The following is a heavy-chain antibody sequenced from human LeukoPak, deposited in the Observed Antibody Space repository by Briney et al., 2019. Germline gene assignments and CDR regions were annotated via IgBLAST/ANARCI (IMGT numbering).Heavy chain of an antibody. D-gene: IGHD3-16*01. J-gene: IGHJ4*02. Sequence: GGSLRLSCAASGFTFSTYWMSWFRQAPGKGLEWLGNIKEDGTEKYYLDSVRGRFTLSRDNAKNSLYLQMDSLRAEDTAVYYCVRDYVWGTSNPGYWGQGTPVTVTS. CDR3: VRDYVWGTSNPGY. V-gene: IGHV3-7*01. CDR1: GFTFSTYW. CDR2: IKEDGTEK.